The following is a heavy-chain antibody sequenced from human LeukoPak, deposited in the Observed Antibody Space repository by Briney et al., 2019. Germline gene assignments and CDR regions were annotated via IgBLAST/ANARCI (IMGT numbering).Heavy chain of an antibody. V-gene: IGHV3-7*01. CDR3: ARSLEMATVLLGY. CDR2: IKQDGSEK. CDR1: GFTFRNYY. D-gene: IGHD5-24*01. J-gene: IGHJ4*02. Sequence: PGGSLRLSCAASGFTFRNYYMSWVRPAPGKGLEWVANIKQDGSEKNYVDSVKGRFTISRDNANNLLYLQMNSLRVEDTAVYYCARSLEMATVLLGYWGQGTLVTVSS.